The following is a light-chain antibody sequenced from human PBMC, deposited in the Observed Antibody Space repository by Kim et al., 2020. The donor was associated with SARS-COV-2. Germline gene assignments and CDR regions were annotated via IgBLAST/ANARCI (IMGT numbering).Light chain of an antibody. J-gene: IGKJ2*04. CDR1: QSVDIS. V-gene: IGKV3-11*01. CDR3: QQRSIWPPGS. CDR2: DAS. Sequence: LSPGEMATLYGRASQSVDISLAWYQQKPGQAPRLLIYDASNRATGIPARFSGSGSGTDFTLTISSLEPEDFAVYYCQQRSIWPPGSFGQGTKLEI.